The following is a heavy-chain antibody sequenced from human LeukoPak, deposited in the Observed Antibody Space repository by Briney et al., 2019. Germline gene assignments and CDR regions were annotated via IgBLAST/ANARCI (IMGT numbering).Heavy chain of an antibody. V-gene: IGHV3-53*01. CDR2: IHTDGST. Sequence: QPGGSLRLSCAASGFTVSSNHMNWVRQAPGKGLEWVSVIHTDGSTYYADSVKGRFTISRDSSKNTLFLQMNSLRAEDTAVYHCARDGTDVLTDRIRFDYWGQGTLVTVSS. CDR1: GFTVSSNH. CDR3: ARDGTDVLTDRIRFDY. J-gene: IGHJ4*02. D-gene: IGHD3-9*01.